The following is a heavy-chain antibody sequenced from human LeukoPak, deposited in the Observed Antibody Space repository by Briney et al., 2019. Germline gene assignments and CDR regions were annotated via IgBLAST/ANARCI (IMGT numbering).Heavy chain of an antibody. D-gene: IGHD2-15*01. V-gene: IGHV4-30-2*01. CDR1: GDSISSGGYS. CDR2: IYHSGST. CDR3: ARAPGGDPYATPPQFDY. Sequence: SETLSLTCAVSGDSISSGGYSWSWIRQPPGKGLEWIGYIYHSGSTYYNPSLKSRVTISVDRSKNQFSLKLSSVTAADTAVYYCARAPGGDPYATPPQFDYWGQETLVTVSS. J-gene: IGHJ4*02.